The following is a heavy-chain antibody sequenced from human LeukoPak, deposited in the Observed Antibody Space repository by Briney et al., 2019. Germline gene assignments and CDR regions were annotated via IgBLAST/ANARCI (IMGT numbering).Heavy chain of an antibody. CDR1: GFTFSSYW. CDR3: ARGRRYCSGGSCYYFDY. CDR2: IKQDGSEK. D-gene: IGHD2-15*01. Sequence: GGSLRLSCAASGFTFSSYWMSWVRQAPGKGLEGVANIKQDGSEKYYVDSVKGRFTISRDNAKNSLYLQMNSLRAEDTAVYYCARGRRYCSGGSCYYFDYWGQGTLVTVSS. J-gene: IGHJ4*02. V-gene: IGHV3-7*01.